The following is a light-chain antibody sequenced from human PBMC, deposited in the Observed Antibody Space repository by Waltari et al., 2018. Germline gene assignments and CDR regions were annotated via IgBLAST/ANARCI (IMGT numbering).Light chain of an antibody. CDR1: SSNIGSNY. CDR2: GNN. J-gene: IGLJ2*01. V-gene: IGLV1-47*01. CDR3: AAWDDSLSGPV. Sequence: QSVLTQPPSASGTPGQRVTISCSGSSSNIGSNYVYWYQQLPGTAPNLLIYGNNQRPSGVPDRFSGSKSGTSACLAISGLRSEDEADYYCAAWDDSLSGPVFGGGTKLTVL.